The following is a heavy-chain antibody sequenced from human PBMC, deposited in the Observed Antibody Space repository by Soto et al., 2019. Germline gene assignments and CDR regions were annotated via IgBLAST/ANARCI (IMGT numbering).Heavy chain of an antibody. CDR1: GGTFSSYA. CDR2: IIPIFGTA. D-gene: IGHD5-12*01. Sequence: SVKVSCKASGGTFSSYAISWVRQAPGQGLEWMGGIIPIFGTANYAQKFQGRVTITADESTSTAYMELSSLRSEDTAVYYCARVEGDGYDYSDNWFDPWGQGTLVTVSS. J-gene: IGHJ5*02. CDR3: ARVEGDGYDYSDNWFDP. V-gene: IGHV1-69*13.